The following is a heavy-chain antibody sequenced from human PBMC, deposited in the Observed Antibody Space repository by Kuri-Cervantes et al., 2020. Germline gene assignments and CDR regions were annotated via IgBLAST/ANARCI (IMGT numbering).Heavy chain of an antibody. CDR1: GFPFSNYG. CDR2: ILRGGDT. D-gene: IGHD1-1*01. J-gene: IGHJ4*02. Sequence: GGSLRLSCVAFGFPFSNYGMAWVRQAPGKGLEWVSGILRGGDTYYADSVKDRFTISRDNSKSTVYLWMTSLRGEDTALYYCAKGTSTTTTRLDDWGQGTQVTVSS. CDR3: AKGTSTTTTRLDD. V-gene: IGHV3-23*01.